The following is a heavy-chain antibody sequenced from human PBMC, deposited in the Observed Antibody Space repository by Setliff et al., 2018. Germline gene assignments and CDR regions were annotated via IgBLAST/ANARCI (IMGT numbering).Heavy chain of an antibody. J-gene: IGHJ6*02. Sequence: GESLTISCKGSGYSFTNYWIGWVRQMPGKGLEWMGIIYPGDTNTRYSPSFQGQVTISADKSISTAYLQWSSLKASDTAMYYCARYDSSGYHYYYGMDVWGQGTTVTVSS. CDR2: IYPGDTNT. D-gene: IGHD3-22*01. CDR1: GYSFTNYW. V-gene: IGHV5-51*01. CDR3: ARYDSSGYHYYYGMDV.